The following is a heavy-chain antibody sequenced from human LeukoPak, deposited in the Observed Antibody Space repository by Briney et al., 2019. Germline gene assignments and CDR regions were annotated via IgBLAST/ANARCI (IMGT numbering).Heavy chain of an antibody. CDR3: ARGGLGGITAYSNYLFDY. J-gene: IGHJ4*02. CDR1: GGSISSYY. Sequence: PSETLSLTCIVSGGSISSYYWSWIRQPPGKGLEWIGYIYYSGSTNYNPSLKSRVTISIDTSKNQFSLNLTSVTAADTAVYYCARGGLGGITAYSNYLFDYWGQGTLVTVSS. D-gene: IGHD4-11*01. V-gene: IGHV4-59*08. CDR2: IYYSGST.